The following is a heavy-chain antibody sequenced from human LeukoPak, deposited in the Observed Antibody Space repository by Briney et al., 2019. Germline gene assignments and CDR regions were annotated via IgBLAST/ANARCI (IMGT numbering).Heavy chain of an antibody. V-gene: IGHV4-30-2*01. J-gene: IGHJ6*03. Sequence: SETLSLTRTVSGGSISSDAYYWSWIRQPPGKGLEWIGYIYHSGTTHYNPSLKSRVTISVDRSKNQFSLQLSSVTAADTAVYYCARTSGMYYMDVWGKETTVTVSS. D-gene: IGHD1-26*01. CDR3: ARTSGMYYMDV. CDR1: GGSISSDAYY. CDR2: IYHSGTT.